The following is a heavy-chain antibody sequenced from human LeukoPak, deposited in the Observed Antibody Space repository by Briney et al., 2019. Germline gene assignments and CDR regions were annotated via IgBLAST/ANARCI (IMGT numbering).Heavy chain of an antibody. V-gene: IGHV3-21*01. D-gene: IGHD2-2*01. Sequence: GGSLRLSCAAPGFTFSSYSMSWVRQAPGKGLEWVSFISSSSSDIYHADSVKGRFTIPRDNAKNSLFLQMNSLRAEDTAVYYCAKDLPAAVDWGQGTLVTVSS. CDR3: AKDLPAAVD. CDR2: ISSSSSDI. J-gene: IGHJ4*02. CDR1: GFTFSSYS.